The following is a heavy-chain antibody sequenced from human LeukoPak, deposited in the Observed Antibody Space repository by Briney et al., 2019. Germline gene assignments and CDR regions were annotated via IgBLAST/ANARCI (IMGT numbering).Heavy chain of an antibody. V-gene: IGHV3-7*03. CDR1: GFTFSYFW. CDR3: AKSRNTVTILLFDP. CDR2: IKQDGSER. J-gene: IGHJ5*02. D-gene: IGHD4-17*01. Sequence: PGGSLRLSCAASGFTFSYFWMSWVRQAPGKGLEWVANIKQDGSERYFVDSVKGRFTISRDNSKNTLYLQMNSLRAEDTAVYYCAKSRNTVTILLFDPWGQGTLVTVSS.